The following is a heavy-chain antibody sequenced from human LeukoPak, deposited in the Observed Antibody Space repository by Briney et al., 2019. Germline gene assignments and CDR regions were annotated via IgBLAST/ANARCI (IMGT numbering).Heavy chain of an antibody. Sequence: PSETLSLTCAVYGGSFSGYYWSWIRQPPGKGVEGIGEINHSGSTNYNPSLKSRVTISVDTSKNQFSLKLSSVTAADTAVYYCARRGQLKFDPWGQGTLVTVSS. CDR1: GGSFSGYY. J-gene: IGHJ5*02. CDR2: INHSGST. CDR3: ARRGQLKFDP. V-gene: IGHV4-34*01. D-gene: IGHD1-1*01.